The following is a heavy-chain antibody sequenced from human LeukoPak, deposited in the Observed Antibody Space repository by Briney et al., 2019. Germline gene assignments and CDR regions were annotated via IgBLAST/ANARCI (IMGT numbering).Heavy chain of an antibody. J-gene: IGHJ6*03. CDR2: ISAYNGNT. CDR3: ARDRGVRGVIDYYYYYMDV. Sequence: ASVKVSCKASGYTFTSYGISWVRQAPGQGLEWMGWISAYNGNTNYAQKLQGRVTMTTDTSTSTAYMELRSLRSDDTAVYYCARDRGVRGVIDYYYYYMDVWGKGTTVTISS. CDR1: GYTFTSYG. D-gene: IGHD3-10*01. V-gene: IGHV1-18*01.